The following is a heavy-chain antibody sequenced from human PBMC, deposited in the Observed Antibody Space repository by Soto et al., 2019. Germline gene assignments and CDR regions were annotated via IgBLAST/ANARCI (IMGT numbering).Heavy chain of an antibody. CDR1: GGSISSGGYS. Sequence: SETLSLTCAVSGGSISSGGYSWSWIRQPPGKGLEWIGYIYHSGSTYYNPSLKSRVTISVDRSKNQFSLKLSSVTAADTAVYYCARENVGAGWFDPWGQGTLVTVSS. D-gene: IGHD1-26*01. CDR3: ARENVGAGWFDP. J-gene: IGHJ5*02. V-gene: IGHV4-30-2*01. CDR2: IYHSGST.